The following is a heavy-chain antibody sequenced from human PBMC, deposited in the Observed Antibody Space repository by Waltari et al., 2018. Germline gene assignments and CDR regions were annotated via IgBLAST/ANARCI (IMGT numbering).Heavy chain of an antibody. D-gene: IGHD5-12*01. CDR3: ARELGWLQGGVYFRAMDI. V-gene: IGHV3-33*01. Sequence: QGQLVESGGGVVQPGGSLRLSCTASGFPLNKHGMQWVRQAPGRGPEWVAAIWYDGTNKNHANSVRGRFAISRDNSRNTLFLQMDNLRPEDTAVYYCARELGWLQGGVYFRAMDIWGQGTRVTVSS. J-gene: IGHJ6*02. CDR1: GFPLNKHG. CDR2: IWYDGTNK.